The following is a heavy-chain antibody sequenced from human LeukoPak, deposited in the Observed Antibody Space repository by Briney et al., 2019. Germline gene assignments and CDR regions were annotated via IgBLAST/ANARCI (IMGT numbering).Heavy chain of an antibody. CDR1: GVSISSGGYY. V-gene: IGHV4-31*03. J-gene: IGHJ4*02. CDR3: ARGDRYSGSYHPDY. Sequence: SQTLSLTCTVSGVSISSGGYYWSWIRQHPGKGLEWIGYIYYSGSTYYNPSLKSRVTISVDTSKNQFSLKLSSVTAADTAVYYCARGDRYSGSYHPDYWGQGTLVTVSS. CDR2: IYYSGST. D-gene: IGHD1-26*01.